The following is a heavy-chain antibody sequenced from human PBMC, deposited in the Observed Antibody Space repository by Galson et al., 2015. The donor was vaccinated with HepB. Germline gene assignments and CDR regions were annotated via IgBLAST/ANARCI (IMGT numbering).Heavy chain of an antibody. CDR2: INAGNDDT. CDR3: ARAHCSSSCSYTWFDP. V-gene: IGHV1-3*01. D-gene: IGHD2-2*01. J-gene: IGHJ5*02. Sequence: SVKVSCKASGSTFTTYVIHWVRQAPGQRLEWMGWINAGNDDTKYSQKFQGRLTITRDTSATTAYMELSSLRSEDTAVYYCARAHCSSSCSYTWFDPWGQGTLVTVSS. CDR1: GSTFTTYV.